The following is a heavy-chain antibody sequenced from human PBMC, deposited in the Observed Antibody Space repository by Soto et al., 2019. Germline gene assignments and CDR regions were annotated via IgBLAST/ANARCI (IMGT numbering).Heavy chain of an antibody. CDR3: ASSEHGYSSSWIYRNWFDH. CDR1: GGTFSSYA. V-gene: IGHV1-69*01. CDR2: IIPIFGTA. J-gene: IGHJ5*02. Sequence: QVQLVQSGAEVKKPGSSVKVSCKASGGTFSSYAISWVRQAPGQGLEWMGGIIPIFGTANYAQKLQGRVTITAYESTSTAYMELSSLRSEDTAVYYCASSEHGYSSSWIYRNWFDHWGQGTLVTVSA. D-gene: IGHD6-13*01.